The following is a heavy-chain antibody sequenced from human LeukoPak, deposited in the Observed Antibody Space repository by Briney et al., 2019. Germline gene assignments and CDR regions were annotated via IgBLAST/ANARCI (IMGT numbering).Heavy chain of an antibody. V-gene: IGHV3-48*03. CDR3: ARDSHYYGSGGY. CDR1: GFTFSSYE. J-gene: IGHJ4*02. D-gene: IGHD3-10*01. Sequence: GGSLRLSCAASGFTFSSYEMNWVRQAPGKGLVWVSYISSSGSTIYYADSVKGRFTISRDNAKNSLYLQMNSLRAEDTAVYYCARDSHYYGSGGYWGQGTLVTVSS. CDR2: ISSSGSTI.